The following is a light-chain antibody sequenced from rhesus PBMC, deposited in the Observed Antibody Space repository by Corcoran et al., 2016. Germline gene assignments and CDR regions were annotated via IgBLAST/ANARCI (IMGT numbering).Light chain of an antibody. Sequence: DIQMTQSPSSLSASVGDRVTITCRASQGHSNNLAWYQQKPGKVPKLLSYKASTLQSGIPSRLSGIGSGTVFTLTISSLQPEVFATYYCQHGYGILFTFGPGTKLNIK. CDR1: QGHSNN. CDR2: KAS. V-gene: IGKV1-25*01. CDR3: QHGYGILFT. J-gene: IGKJ3*01.